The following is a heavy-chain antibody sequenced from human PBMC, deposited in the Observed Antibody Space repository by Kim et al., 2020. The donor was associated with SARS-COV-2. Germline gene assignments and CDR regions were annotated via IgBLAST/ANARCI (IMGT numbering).Heavy chain of an antibody. V-gene: IGHV5-51*01. CDR3: ARRLDRLRDYDAFDI. CDR1: GYNFSSYS. J-gene: IGHJ3*02. Sequence: GESLKISCKGSGYNFSSYSIGWVRQMPGKGLEWMGIIYPGDSYTRYSPSFQGQVTISADKSISTAYLQWSSLKASDTAMYYCARRLDRLRDYDAFDIWGQGTMVTVSS. D-gene: IGHD3-10*01. CDR2: IYPGDSYT.